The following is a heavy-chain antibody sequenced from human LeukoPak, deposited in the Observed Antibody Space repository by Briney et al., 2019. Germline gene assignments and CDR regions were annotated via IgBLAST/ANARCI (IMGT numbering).Heavy chain of an antibody. Sequence: SETLSLTCTVSGGSISSYYWSWIRQPPGKGLEWIGYIYYSGSTNYNPSLKSRVTISVDTSKNQFSLKLSSVTAADTAVYYCAREMEHGFDYWGQGTLVTVSS. V-gene: IGHV4-59*01. J-gene: IGHJ4*02. CDR3: AREMEHGFDY. CDR1: GGSISSYY. D-gene: IGHD1-26*01. CDR2: IYYSGST.